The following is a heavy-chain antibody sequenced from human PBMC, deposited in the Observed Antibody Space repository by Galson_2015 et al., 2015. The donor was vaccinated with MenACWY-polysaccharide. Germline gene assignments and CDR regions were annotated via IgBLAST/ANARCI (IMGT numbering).Heavy chain of an antibody. Sequence: SLRLSCAASGFTVSSNYMTWVRQAPGKGLEWVSVIYSGGSTYYADSVKGRFSISRDNSKNMLYLQMNSLRAEDTAVYYCAKDRGSYRNFDYWGQGTLVTVSS. D-gene: IGHD1-26*01. CDR2: IYSGGST. CDR3: AKDRGSYRNFDY. V-gene: IGHV3-66*01. CDR1: GFTVSSNY. J-gene: IGHJ4*02.